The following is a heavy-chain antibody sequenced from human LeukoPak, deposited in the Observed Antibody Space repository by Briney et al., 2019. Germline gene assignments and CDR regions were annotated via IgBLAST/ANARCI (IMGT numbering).Heavy chain of an antibody. D-gene: IGHD6-13*01. CDR3: ASVRLIAAAAPNHYYYYGMDV. CDR2: IYHSGST. Sequence: PSETLSLTCTVSGGSISSSSYYWGWIRQPPGKGLEWIGSIYHSGSTNYNPSLKSRVTISVDKSKNQFSLKLSSVTAADTAVYYCASVRLIAAAAPNHYYYYGMDVWGQRTTVTVSS. J-gene: IGHJ6*02. V-gene: IGHV4-39*07. CDR1: GGSISSSSYY.